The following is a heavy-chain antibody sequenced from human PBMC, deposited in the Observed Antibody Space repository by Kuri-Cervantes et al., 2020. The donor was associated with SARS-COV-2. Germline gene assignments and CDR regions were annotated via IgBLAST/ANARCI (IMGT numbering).Heavy chain of an antibody. CDR3: ARGREAAAAYWFDP. CDR2: IYHSGST. Sequence: SETLSLTCAVSGGSISSGGYSWSWIRQPPGKGLEWIGYIYHSGSTYYNPSLKSRVTISVDTSKNQFSLKLSSVTAADTAVYYCARGREAAAAYWFDPWGQGTPVTVSS. J-gene: IGHJ5*02. D-gene: IGHD6-13*01. V-gene: IGHV4-30-2*01. CDR1: GGSISSGGYS.